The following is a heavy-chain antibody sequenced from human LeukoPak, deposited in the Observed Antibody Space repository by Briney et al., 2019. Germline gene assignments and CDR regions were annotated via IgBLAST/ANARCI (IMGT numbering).Heavy chain of an antibody. CDR1: GDTFSNSA. CDR2: IIPIFGTA. V-gene: IGHV1-69*06. CDR3: ARVALVGYYFDY. D-gene: IGHD2-2*01. Sequence: VASVKVSCKASGDTFSNSAISWVRQAPGQGLEWMGGIIPIFGTANYAQKFQGRVTITADKSTSTAYMELSSLRSEDTAVYYCARVALVGYYFDYWGQGTLVTVSS. J-gene: IGHJ4*02.